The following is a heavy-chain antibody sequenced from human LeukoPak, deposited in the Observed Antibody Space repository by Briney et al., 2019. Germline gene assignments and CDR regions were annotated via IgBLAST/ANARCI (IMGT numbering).Heavy chain of an antibody. CDR1: GYSFTNYW. V-gene: IGHV5-51*01. Sequence: GESLKSSCKGSGYSFTNYWIGWVRQMPGKGLEWVAIIYPGDSYTRHSPSFQGQVTTSADKSISTAYLQWSSLKASDTAMYYCASRSGYGSVDAFDIWGQGTMVTVSS. CDR3: ASRSGYGSVDAFDI. CDR2: IYPGDSYT. J-gene: IGHJ3*02. D-gene: IGHD5-12*01.